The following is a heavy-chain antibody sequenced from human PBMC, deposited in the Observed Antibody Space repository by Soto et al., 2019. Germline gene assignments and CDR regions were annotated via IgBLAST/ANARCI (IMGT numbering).Heavy chain of an antibody. J-gene: IGHJ6*02. D-gene: IGHD3-9*01. V-gene: IGHV4-59*01. Sequence: PSETLSLTCTVSGGSISSYYWSWIRQPLGKGLEWIGYIYYSGSTNYNPSLKSRVTISVDTSKNQFSLKLSSVTAADTAVYYCASSEGAGYPYYYYGMDVWGQGTTVTVSS. CDR3: ASSEGAGYPYYYYGMDV. CDR2: IYYSGST. CDR1: GGSISSYY.